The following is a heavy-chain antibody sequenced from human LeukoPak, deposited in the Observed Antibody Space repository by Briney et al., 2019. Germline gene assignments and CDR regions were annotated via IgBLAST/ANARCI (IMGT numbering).Heavy chain of an antibody. CDR2: IYHSGTT. CDR3: ARKENVYYYFDY. V-gene: IGHV4-28*01. D-gene: IGHD3-10*01. Sequence: SETLSLTCAVSGYSITSSSWWGWIRQPPGEGLEWIGYIYHSGTTYYNPSLQSRVTMSVDTSKNQFSLKLSSVTAVDTAVYYCARKENVYYYFDYWGQGALVTVSS. CDR1: GYSITSSSW. J-gene: IGHJ4*02.